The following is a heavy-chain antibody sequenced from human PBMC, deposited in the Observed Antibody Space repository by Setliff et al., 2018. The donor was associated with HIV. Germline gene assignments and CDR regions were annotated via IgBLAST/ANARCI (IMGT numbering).Heavy chain of an antibody. CDR3: ARDLLGYCSSTSCHSHYMDV. J-gene: IGHJ6*03. CDR1: GGSISSYY. D-gene: IGHD2-2*01. Sequence: PSETLSLTCTVSGGSISSYYWSWIRQPPRKGLEWIGYIYYSGSTNYNPPLKSRVTISVDTSKNQFSLKLSSVTAADTAVYYCARDLLGYCSSTSCHSHYMDVWGKGTTVTVSS. CDR2: IYYSGST. V-gene: IGHV4-59*01.